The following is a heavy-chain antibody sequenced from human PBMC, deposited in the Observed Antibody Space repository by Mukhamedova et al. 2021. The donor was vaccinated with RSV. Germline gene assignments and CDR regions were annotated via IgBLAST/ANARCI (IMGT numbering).Heavy chain of an antibody. CDR2: IYPGDSDT. V-gene: IGHV5-51*01. J-gene: IGHJ4*02. D-gene: IGHD6-13*01. Sequence: GFIYPGDSDTRYSPSFQGQLTISADKFISIAYPQWSSLKASGTALYYCARVGISSTLFDHWGQGTLVTVSS. CDR3: ARVGISSTLFDH.